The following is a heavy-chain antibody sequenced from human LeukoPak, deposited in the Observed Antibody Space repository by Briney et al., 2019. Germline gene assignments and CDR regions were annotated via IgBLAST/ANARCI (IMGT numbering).Heavy chain of an antibody. CDR1: GFTFSNYA. CDR2: IRYDGSNK. Sequence: GGSLRLSCAASGFTFSNYAMTWVRQAPGKGLEWVAFIRYDGSNKYYADSVKGRFTISRDNSKNTLYLQMNSLRAEDTAVYYCANGGRSIAARPDLGYWGQGTLVTVSS. V-gene: IGHV3-30*02. J-gene: IGHJ4*02. D-gene: IGHD6-6*01. CDR3: ANGGRSIAARPDLGY.